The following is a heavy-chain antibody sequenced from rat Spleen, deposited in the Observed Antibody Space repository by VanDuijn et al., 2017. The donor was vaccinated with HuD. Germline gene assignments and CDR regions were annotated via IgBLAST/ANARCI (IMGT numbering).Heavy chain of an antibody. CDR2: INKDSRTI. CDR3: VREDACVNH. D-gene: IGHD4-4*01. J-gene: IGHJ2*01. Sequence: EVKLVESGGGLVQPGSSLKLSCTASGFTFNDYWMGWVRQAPGKGLEWIGEINKDSRTIKYSPSLKDKFIIPRDNAQNHLYLQMKKLGSENTATYYCVREDACVNHWGQGVMVTVSS. CDR1: GFTFNDYW. V-gene: IGHV4-2*01.